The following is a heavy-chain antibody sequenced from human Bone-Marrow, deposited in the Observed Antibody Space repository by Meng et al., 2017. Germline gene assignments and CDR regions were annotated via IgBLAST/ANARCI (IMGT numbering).Heavy chain of an antibody. J-gene: IGHJ4*02. CDR2: IFSNDEK. Sequence: GPPLVSPTATLPLTCSVSGFSLSNAKLGIPWIRQPPMKALEWLAHIFSNDEKSYSTSLKSRLTISKDTSKSQVVLTMTNMDPVDTATYFCARIRRDGYNYDYWGQGTLVTVSS. V-gene: IGHV2-26*01. CDR1: GFSLSNAKLG. CDR3: ARIRRDGYNYDY. D-gene: IGHD5-24*01.